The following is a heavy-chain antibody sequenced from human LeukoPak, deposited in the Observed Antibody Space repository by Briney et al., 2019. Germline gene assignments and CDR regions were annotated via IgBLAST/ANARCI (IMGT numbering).Heavy chain of an antibody. Sequence: GGSLRLSCAASEFIFSDYAMGWVRQAPGKGPEWISTIDKTTYPTFYADSVKGRFTISRDNSKNTLYLQMNSLRTEDTAVYFCAKFEGATIPGWFNDYWGQGILVTVSS. CDR3: AKFEGATIPGWFNDY. D-gene: IGHD6-19*01. CDR2: IDKTTYPT. CDR1: EFIFSDYA. V-gene: IGHV3-23*05. J-gene: IGHJ4*02.